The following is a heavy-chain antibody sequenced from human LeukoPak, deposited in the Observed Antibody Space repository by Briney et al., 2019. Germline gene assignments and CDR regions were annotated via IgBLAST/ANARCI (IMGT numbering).Heavy chain of an antibody. V-gene: IGHV3-74*01. CDR2: MNSDGSNI. J-gene: IGHJ4*02. D-gene: IGHD6-19*01. CDR3: ARDRQYSSGWYGIRGEYYFDY. CDR1: GFTFSNYW. Sequence: GGSLRLSCAASGFTFSNYWMHWVRQAPGKGLVWVSRMNSDGSNINYADSVKGRFTISRDNAKNSLYLQMNSLRAEDTAVYYCARDRQYSSGWYGIRGEYYFDYWGQGTLVTVSS.